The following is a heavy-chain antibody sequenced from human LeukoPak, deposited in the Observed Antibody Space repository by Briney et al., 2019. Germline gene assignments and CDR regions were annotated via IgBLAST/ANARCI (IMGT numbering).Heavy chain of an antibody. CDR3: ARENYYHTSGLISPRFDY. V-gene: IGHV4-59*13. CDR2: VYYSGST. D-gene: IGHD3-22*01. CDR1: GGSISSYY. J-gene: IGHJ4*02. Sequence: PSETLSLTCTVSGGSISSYYWSWIRQPPGKVLEWIGYVYYSGSTNYNPSLKSRVTISVDTSKNQFSLKLSSVTAADTAVYYCARENYYHTSGLISPRFDYWGQRTLVTVSS.